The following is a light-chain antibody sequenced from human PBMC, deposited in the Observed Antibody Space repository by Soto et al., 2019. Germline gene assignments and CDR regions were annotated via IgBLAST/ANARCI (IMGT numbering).Light chain of an antibody. CDR2: GAS. V-gene: IGKV3-15*01. CDR1: QSVSSN. Sequence: EILLTQPPATLSVSPGERATLSCRASQSVSSNLAWYHQKPGQAPRLLIYGASTRANGIPARFSGSGSGTEFTLTISSLQSEDFAFYYCQQYNNWPPNTFGQGTRLEIK. J-gene: IGKJ5*01. CDR3: QQYNNWPPNT.